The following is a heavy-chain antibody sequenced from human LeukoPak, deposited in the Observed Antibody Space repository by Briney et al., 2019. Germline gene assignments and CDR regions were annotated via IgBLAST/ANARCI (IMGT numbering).Heavy chain of an antibody. V-gene: IGHV3-7*04. CDR1: GFTFSNFW. CDR3: ARGDAFSGDH. J-gene: IGHJ4*02. Sequence: PGGSLRLSCAVSGFTFSNFWMSWVRQAPGRGLEWVANIHPEGNEKYHVGSVEGRFVISRDNTKNILFLQMSGLGVEDTALYYCARGDAFSGDHWGQGTLVTVSS. CDR2: IHPEGNEK.